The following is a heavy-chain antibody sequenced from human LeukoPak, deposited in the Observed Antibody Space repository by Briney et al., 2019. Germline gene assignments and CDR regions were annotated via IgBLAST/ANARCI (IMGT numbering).Heavy chain of an antibody. CDR2: IKQDGSEK. Sequence: GGSLRLSCAASGFTFSSYWMSWVRQAPGKGLEWVANIKQDGSEKYYVDSVKGRFTISRDNAKNSLYLQMNSLRAEDTAVYYCARYGSGSYLLSDAFDIWGQGTMVTVSS. V-gene: IGHV3-7*01. CDR1: GFTFSSYW. CDR3: ARYGSGSYLLSDAFDI. D-gene: IGHD3-10*01. J-gene: IGHJ3*02.